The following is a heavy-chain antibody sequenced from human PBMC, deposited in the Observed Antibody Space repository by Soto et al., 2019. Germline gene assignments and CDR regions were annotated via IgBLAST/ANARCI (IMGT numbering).Heavy chain of an antibody. CDR2: IIPIFGTA. CDR1: GCTFSSYA. V-gene: IGHV1-69*13. CDR3: AIQRYSNSHYYYYGMDV. Sequence: GSSVKVSCKGSGCTFSSYAISWLRQDPGQGLEWMGGIIPIFGTANYAQKFQGRVTITADESTSTAYMELSSLRSEDTAVYYCAIQRYSNSHYYYYGMDVWGQGTTVTVSS. J-gene: IGHJ6*02. D-gene: IGHD4-4*01.